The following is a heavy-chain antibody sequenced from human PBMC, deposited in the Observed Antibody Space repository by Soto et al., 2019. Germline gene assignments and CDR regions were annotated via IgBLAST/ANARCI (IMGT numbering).Heavy chain of an antibody. V-gene: IGHV1-18*01. CDR1: GYSFQRYG. Sequence: QVQLVQSGAEVKRPGASVKVSCKASGYSFQRYGISWVRQAPGQGLEWVGWISAFNGDTKYAQRLQDRVSMTTDPSTEKAHMELAGLRSEETAIYYCARDSPGGGFLGGTSWGKGTLVTVSS. CDR2: ISAFNGDT. J-gene: IGHJ5*02. CDR3: ARDSPGGGFLGGTS. D-gene: IGHD3-16*01.